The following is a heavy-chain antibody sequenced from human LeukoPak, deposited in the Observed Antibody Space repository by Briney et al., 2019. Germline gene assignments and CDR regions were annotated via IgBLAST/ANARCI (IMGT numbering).Heavy chain of an antibody. CDR1: GYTFTSYG. CDR2: ISAYNGNT. J-gene: IGHJ4*02. CDR3: ARLDYYDSSGYSPGDY. Sequence: GASVKVSCKASGYTFTSYGISWVRQAPGQGLEWMGWISAYNGNTNYAQKLQGRVTMTTDTSTSTAYMELRSLRSDDTAVYYCARLDYYDSSGYSPGDYWGQGTLVTVSS. V-gene: IGHV1-18*01. D-gene: IGHD3-22*01.